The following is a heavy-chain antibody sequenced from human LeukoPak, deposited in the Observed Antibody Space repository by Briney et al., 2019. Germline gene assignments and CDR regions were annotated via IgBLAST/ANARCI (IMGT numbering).Heavy chain of an antibody. J-gene: IGHJ4*02. Sequence: GGSLTLSCAASGFTFSSYAMSWVRQAPGKGLEWVSGASGSGGSTYYADSVKGRFTISKDNSKNTLYLQMNSLRAEDTALYYCARGLVAGTPPDLDYWGQGTLVTVSS. V-gene: IGHV3-23*01. CDR3: ARGLVAGTPPDLDY. D-gene: IGHD6-19*01. CDR1: GFTFSSYA. CDR2: ASGSGGST.